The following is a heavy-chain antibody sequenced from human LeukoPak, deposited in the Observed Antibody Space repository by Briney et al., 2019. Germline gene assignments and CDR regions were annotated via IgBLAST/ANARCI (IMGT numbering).Heavy chain of an antibody. Sequence: SGGSLRLSCAASGFTFNNYLMHWVRQAPGKGLDWVAVIVEDGTNQYYADSVKGRFTISRDNSKNTLYLQMNSLRAEDTAVYYCARVSVFPAYYYYMDVWGKGTTVTVSS. J-gene: IGHJ6*03. D-gene: IGHD3-3*01. CDR2: IVEDGTNQ. V-gene: IGHV3-30*03. CDR3: ARVSVFPAYYYYMDV. CDR1: GFTFNNYL.